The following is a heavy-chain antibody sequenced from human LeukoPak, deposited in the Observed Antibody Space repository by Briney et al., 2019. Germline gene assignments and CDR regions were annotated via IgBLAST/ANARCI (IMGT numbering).Heavy chain of an antibody. CDR3: GRAFPPLRTAAAGDL. V-gene: IGHV3-21*06. J-gene: IGHJ5*02. Sequence: GGSLRLSCAASGFTFSSYAMNWVRQAPGKGLEWVSSISGRSSHIYYADSVKGRFTISRDNAKNSLYLQMNSLRDEDTAVYYCGRAFPPLRTAAAGDLWGQGTLVTVSS. D-gene: IGHD6-13*01. CDR2: ISGRSSHI. CDR1: GFTFSSYA.